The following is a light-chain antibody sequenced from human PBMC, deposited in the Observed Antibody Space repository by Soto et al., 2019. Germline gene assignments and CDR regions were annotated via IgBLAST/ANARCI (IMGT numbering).Light chain of an antibody. CDR3: QSYGGSLSGVV. CDR2: GDS. CDR1: TSNIGAGYD. J-gene: IGLJ2*01. V-gene: IGLV1-40*01. Sequence: QSVLTQPPSVSGSPGQRVTISCTGTTSNIGAGYDVAWYQQHPGTAPKLLIYGDSKRPSGVPDRFSGSKSGTSASLAITGLQAEDEADYYCQSYGGSLSGVVFGGGTKLTVL.